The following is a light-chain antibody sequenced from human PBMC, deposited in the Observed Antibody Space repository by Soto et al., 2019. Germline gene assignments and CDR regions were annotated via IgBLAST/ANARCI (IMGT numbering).Light chain of an antibody. CDR1: SSDVGNYNL. V-gene: IGLV2-23*02. CDR2: EVT. CDR3: CSYAGSSSFYV. Sequence: QSALTQPASVSGSPGQSITISCTGTSSDVGNYNLVSWYQQYPGKAPKLMIYEVTKRPSGVSDRFPGSKSGNTASLTISGLQAEDEADYYCCSYAGSSSFYVFGTGTKVTVL. J-gene: IGLJ1*01.